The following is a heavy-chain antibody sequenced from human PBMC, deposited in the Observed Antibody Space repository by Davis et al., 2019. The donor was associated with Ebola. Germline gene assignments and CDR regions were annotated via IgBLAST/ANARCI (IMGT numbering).Heavy chain of an antibody. CDR3: ARGYMSSWYCGFDP. D-gene: IGHD6-13*01. CDR1: GFTFSDYY. Sequence: GESLKISCAASGFTFSDYYMSWIRQAPGKGLEWISYISSSGSTMYYADSVKGRFTISRDNAKNSVHLQMNSLRAEDTAVYYCARGYMSSWYCGFDPWGQGTLVTVSS. J-gene: IGHJ5*02. V-gene: IGHV3-11*04. CDR2: ISSSGSTM.